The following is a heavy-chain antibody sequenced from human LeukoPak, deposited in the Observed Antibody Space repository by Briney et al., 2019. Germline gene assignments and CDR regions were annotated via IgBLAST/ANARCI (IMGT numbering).Heavy chain of an antibody. CDR2: IYTSGST. V-gene: IGHV4-4*07. CDR1: GGSISSYY. Sequence: PSETLSLTCTVSGGSISSYYWSWIRQPAGKGLEWIGRIYTSGSTNYNPSLKSRVTMSVDTSKNQFSLELSSVTAADTAVYYCARDWYYDSSGYYYYYYYYMDVWGKGTTVTVSS. D-gene: IGHD3-22*01. CDR3: ARDWYYDSSGYYYYYYYYMDV. J-gene: IGHJ6*03.